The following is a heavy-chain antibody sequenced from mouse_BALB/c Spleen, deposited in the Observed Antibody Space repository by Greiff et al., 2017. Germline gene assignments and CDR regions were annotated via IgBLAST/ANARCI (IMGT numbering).Heavy chain of an antibody. Sequence: EVKVVESGGGLVKPGGSLKLSCAASGFTFSDYYMYWVRQTPEKRLEWVATISDGGSYTYYPDSVKGRFTISRDNAKNNLYLQMSSLKSEDTAMYYCARAHYEGWFAYWGQGTLVTVSA. D-gene: IGHD2-4*01. CDR1: GFTFSDYY. CDR2: ISDGGSYT. V-gene: IGHV5-4*02. CDR3: ARAHYEGWFAY. J-gene: IGHJ3*01.